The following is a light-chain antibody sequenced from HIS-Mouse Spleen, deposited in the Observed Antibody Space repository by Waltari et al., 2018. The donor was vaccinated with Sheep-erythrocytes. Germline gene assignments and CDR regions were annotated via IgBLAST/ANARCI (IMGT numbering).Light chain of an antibody. Sequence: SYELTQPPSVSVSPGQTASITCSGDKLGDKYACWYQQKPGQSPVLVIYQDSKRPSGKPERVSGANSGNTATLTISGTQAIDEADYYCQAWDSSTAVVFGGGTKLTVL. CDR2: QDS. J-gene: IGLJ2*01. V-gene: IGLV3-1*01. CDR3: QAWDSSTAVV. CDR1: KLGDKY.